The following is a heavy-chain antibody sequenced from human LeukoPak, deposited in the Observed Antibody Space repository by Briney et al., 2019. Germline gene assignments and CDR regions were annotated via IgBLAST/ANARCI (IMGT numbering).Heavy chain of an antibody. V-gene: IGHV3-9*01. CDR3: AKDVGIAVAGGWFDP. CDR1: GFTFDDYA. J-gene: IGHJ5*02. Sequence: PGGSLRLSCAASGFTFDDYAMHWVRQAPGKGLEWFSGISWNSGSIGYADSVKGRFTISRDNAKNSLYLQMDSLRAEDTALYYCAKDVGIAVAGGWFDPWGQGTLVTVSS. CDR2: ISWNSGSI. D-gene: IGHD6-19*01.